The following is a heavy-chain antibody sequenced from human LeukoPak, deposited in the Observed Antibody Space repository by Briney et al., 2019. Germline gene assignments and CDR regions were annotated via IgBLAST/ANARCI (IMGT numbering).Heavy chain of an antibody. CDR1: AFRFSGSW. CDR2: IKEDGSEQ. V-gene: IGHV3-7*01. Sequence: PGGSLRLSCAASAFRFSGSWMKWVRQAPGKGLEWVANIKEDGSEQHYVDSVKGRFIISRDNAKNSLYLQTNSLKVEDTAIYYCARAYDNSGRTGDYWGQGTLVTVSS. CDR3: ARAYDNSGRTGDY. D-gene: IGHD3-22*01. J-gene: IGHJ4*02.